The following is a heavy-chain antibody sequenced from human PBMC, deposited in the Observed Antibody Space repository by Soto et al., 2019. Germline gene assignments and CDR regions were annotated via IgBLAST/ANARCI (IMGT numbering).Heavy chain of an antibody. CDR1: GYSFTSYW. J-gene: IGHJ3*02. V-gene: IGHV5-51*01. CDR2: IYPVDSDT. Sequence: LGESLNISCQGSGYSFTSYWIGLVRQMPGKSLEWMGIIYPVDSDTRYSPSFQRHVTISADNSLSTAYLEWRSLKASDTAMYYCGRPLGSWFAFDIWGQGTMVTVS. CDR3: GRPLGSWFAFDI. D-gene: IGHD6-13*01.